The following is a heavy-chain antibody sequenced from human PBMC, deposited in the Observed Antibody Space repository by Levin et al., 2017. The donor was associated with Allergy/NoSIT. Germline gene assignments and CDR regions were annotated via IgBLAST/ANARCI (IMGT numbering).Heavy chain of an antibody. CDR2: FSGSGETI. CDR1: GFTFSDYY. CDR3: ASHQRGQSRLEDAMDV. D-gene: IGHD6-6*01. J-gene: IGHJ6*02. V-gene: IGHV3-11*01. Sequence: GGSLRLSCAGSGFTFSDYYMSWIRQAPGKGLEWVSYFSGSGETIYYADSVKGRFTVSRDNAKNSSFLQMNSLRAEDTGVYYCASHQRGQSRLEDAMDVWGQGTTVTVSS.